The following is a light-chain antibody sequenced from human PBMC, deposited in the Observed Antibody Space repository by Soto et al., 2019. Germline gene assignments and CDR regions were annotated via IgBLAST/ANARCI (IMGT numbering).Light chain of an antibody. CDR2: GAS. Sequence: EIVMTQSPATLSVSPGESATLSCRASQRISRNLAWYQQKPGQAPRLLIYGASNRATDIPDRFSGRGSGTDFTLTISSLEPEDFAVYYCQQRYNWPPLTFGQGTRLENK. CDR1: QRISRN. V-gene: IGKV3D-15*01. CDR3: QQRYNWPPLT. J-gene: IGKJ5*01.